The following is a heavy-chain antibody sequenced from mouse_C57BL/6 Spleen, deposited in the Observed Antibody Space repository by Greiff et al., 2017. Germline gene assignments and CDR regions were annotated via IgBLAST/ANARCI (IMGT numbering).Heavy chain of an antibody. CDR1: GFSLTSYG. CDR2: IWGVGST. D-gene: IGHD4-1*01. V-gene: IGHV2-6*01. Sequence: VQLVESGPGLVAPSQCLSITCTVSGFSLTSYGVDWVRQSPGKGLEWLGVIWGVGSTNNNSALNSRLSISKDNSKCQVFLKMNSLQTDDTAMYYCARINWDFAYWGQGTLVTVSA. J-gene: IGHJ3*01. CDR3: ARINWDFAY.